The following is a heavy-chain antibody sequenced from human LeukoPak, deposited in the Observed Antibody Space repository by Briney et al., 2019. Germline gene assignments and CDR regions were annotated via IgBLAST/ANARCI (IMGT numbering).Heavy chain of an antibody. J-gene: IGHJ6*02. CDR2: IIPIFGTA. Sequence: GASVKVSCKASGGTFSSYAISWVRQAPGQGLEWMGGIIPIFGTANYAQKFQGRVTITADESTSTAYMELSSLRSEDTAVYYCAANGYCSSISCAPPSPKYYYYGMDVWGQGTTVTVSS. CDR3: AANGYCSSISCAPPSPKYYYYGMDV. CDR1: GGTFSSYA. V-gene: IGHV1-69*01. D-gene: IGHD2-2*01.